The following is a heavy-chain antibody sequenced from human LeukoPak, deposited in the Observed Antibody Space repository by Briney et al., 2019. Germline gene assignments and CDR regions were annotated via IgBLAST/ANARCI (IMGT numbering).Heavy chain of an antibody. J-gene: IGHJ5*02. D-gene: IGHD6-19*01. CDR1: GGSVRSNSYY. CDR2: IYHSGTT. CDR3: ARATPGFSSGWFNNWFDP. V-gene: IGHV4-61*01. Sequence: SETLSLTCTVSGGSVRSNSYYWSWIRQPPGKGLEWIGYIYHSGTTNYNPSLKSRVTISVDTSKNQFSLNLSSVTAADTAVYYCARATPGFSSGWFNNWFDPWGQGTLVTASS.